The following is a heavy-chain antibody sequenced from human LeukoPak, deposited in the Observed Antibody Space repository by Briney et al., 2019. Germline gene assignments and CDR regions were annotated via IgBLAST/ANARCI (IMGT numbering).Heavy chain of an antibody. D-gene: IGHD6-13*01. Sequence: PGGSLRLSCAASGFTFSRYSMTWVRQAPGKGLEWVSSFTSMSRTIYYADSVKGRFTISRDDAKESLYLQMNSLRADDTAIYYCARESSGIAATDKIDYWGQEPWSPSPQ. V-gene: IGHV3-21*01. J-gene: IGHJ4*01. CDR1: GFTFSRYS. CDR2: FTSMSRTI. CDR3: ARESSGIAATDKIDY.